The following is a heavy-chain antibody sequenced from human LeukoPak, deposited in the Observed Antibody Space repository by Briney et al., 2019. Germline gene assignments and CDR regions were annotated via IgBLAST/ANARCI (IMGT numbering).Heavy chain of an antibody. CDR2: INSNSHYI. J-gene: IGHJ4*02. V-gene: IGHV3-21*01. D-gene: IGHD3-10*01. Sequence: PGGSLRLSCAASGFTFSSYSMNWVRQAPGKGLEWVSSINSNSHYIYYADSVKGRFTISRDNSKNTLYLQMNSLRAEDTAVYYCAKALPRGGDYWGQGTLVTVSS. CDR1: GFTFSSYS. CDR3: AKALPRGGDY.